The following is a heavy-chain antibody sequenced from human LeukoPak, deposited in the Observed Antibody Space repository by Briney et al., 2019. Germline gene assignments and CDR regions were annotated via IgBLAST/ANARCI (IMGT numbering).Heavy chain of an antibody. Sequence: SETLSLTCAVYGGSFGDYYWTWIRQPPGKGLEWTGEINHSGGTNHKPSLMSRVIMSVDTSKNQFSLKVSSVTAADTAVYYCARVGYRFSVNDWSRIGLGAYPTKYYYYMDVWGKGTTVTVSS. CDR2: INHSGGT. J-gene: IGHJ6*03. CDR3: ARVGYRFSVNDWSRIGLGAYPTKYYYYMDV. V-gene: IGHV4-34*01. CDR1: GGSFGDYY. D-gene: IGHD5-18*01.